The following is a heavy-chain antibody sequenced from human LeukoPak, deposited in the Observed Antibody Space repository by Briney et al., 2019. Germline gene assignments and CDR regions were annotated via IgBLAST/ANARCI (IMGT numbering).Heavy chain of an antibody. CDR3: AGGYGDYGGAYFDY. D-gene: IGHD4-17*01. Sequence: GGSLRLSCAASGFTFSSYSMNWVRQAPGKGLEWVSSISSSSSYIYYADSVKGRFTISRDNAKNSLYLQMNSLRAEDTAVYYCAGGYGDYGGAYFDYWGQGTLVTVSS. V-gene: IGHV3-21*01. CDR1: GFTFSSYS. CDR2: ISSSSSYI. J-gene: IGHJ4*02.